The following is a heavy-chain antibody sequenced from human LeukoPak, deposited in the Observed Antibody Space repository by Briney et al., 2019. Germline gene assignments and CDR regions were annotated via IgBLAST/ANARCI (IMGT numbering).Heavy chain of an antibody. J-gene: IGHJ4*02. CDR3: ARVVYYGSGSPPAPPDY. Sequence: ASVNVSCKASGGTFSSYAISWVRQAPGQGLEWMGRIIPILGIANYAQKFQGRVTITADKSTSTAYMELSSLRSEDTAVYYCARVVYYGSGSPPAPPDYWGQGTLVTVSS. CDR2: IIPILGIA. V-gene: IGHV1-69*04. D-gene: IGHD3-10*01. CDR1: GGTFSSYA.